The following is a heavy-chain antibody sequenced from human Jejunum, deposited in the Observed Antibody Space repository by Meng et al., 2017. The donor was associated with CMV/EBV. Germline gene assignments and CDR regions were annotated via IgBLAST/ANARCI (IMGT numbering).Heavy chain of an antibody. J-gene: IGHJ4*02. CDR1: GYTFTDHN. Sequence: QVHRLQAGAEVKKPGASVKISCKTSGYTFTDHNIGWVRQAPGQGLEWVGWISLGNGQTVYGHKVQGRVTVTTDTSTSTAYMELRSLRSDDTPMYYCARDVWGFDYWGQGTLVTVSS. D-gene: IGHD7-27*01. V-gene: IGHV1-18*04. CDR3: ARDVWGFDY. CDR2: ISLGNGQT.